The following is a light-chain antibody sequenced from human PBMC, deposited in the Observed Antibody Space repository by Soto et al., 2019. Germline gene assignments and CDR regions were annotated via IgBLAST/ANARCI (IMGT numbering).Light chain of an antibody. V-gene: IGKV1-5*01. CDR3: QHYNIWPQP. J-gene: IGKJ1*01. CDR1: QNINRL. Sequence: DILVTQPTSTVSASGVYIFTITCRASQNINRLLAWYQQKPCKAPQLLIYDASTRATGIPARFSGSGSGTEFTLTISSLQSEDFAVYFCQHYNIWPQPFGQGTTGDIK. CDR2: DAS.